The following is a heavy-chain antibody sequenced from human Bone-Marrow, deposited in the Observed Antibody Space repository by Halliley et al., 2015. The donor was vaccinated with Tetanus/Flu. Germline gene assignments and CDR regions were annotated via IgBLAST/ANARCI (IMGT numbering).Heavy chain of an antibody. CDR2: IYYSGST. D-gene: IGHD4-17*01. J-gene: IGHJ2*01. Sequence: TLSLTCTVSGGSISSYYWSWIRQSPGKGLEWIGYIYYSGSTNYNPSLKSRVTIDRSNNEFSLKLSSVTAADTAVYYCARGRVYGDFGYFDFWGRGSLVSVSS. CDR3: ARGRVYGDFGYFDF. CDR1: GGSISSYY. V-gene: IGHV4-59*01.